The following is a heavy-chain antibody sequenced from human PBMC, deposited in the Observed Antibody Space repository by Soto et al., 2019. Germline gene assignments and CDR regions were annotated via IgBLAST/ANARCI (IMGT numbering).Heavy chain of an antibody. V-gene: IGHV4-39*01. Sequence: QTPGKGLEWIGSIYYSGSTYYNPSLKSRVTISVDTSKTQFSLKLSSVTAADTAVYYCARRIVATETFDYWGERLLLSVPS. CDR2: IYYSGST. D-gene: IGHD5-12*01. J-gene: IGHJ4*02. CDR3: ARRIVATETFDY.